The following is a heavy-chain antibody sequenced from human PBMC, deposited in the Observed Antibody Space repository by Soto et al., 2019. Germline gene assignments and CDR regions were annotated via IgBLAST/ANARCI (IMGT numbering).Heavy chain of an antibody. Sequence: EVQLLESGGDLIQPGGSLRLSCAASGFTFNIYAMTWVRQAPGKGLEWVSAISRYGDFTYYADSVEGRFTISRDNSQNTLYLKMNSLRDEDTAVYYCAKDRYLDHDSRGYLFDNWGQGTLVTVSS. CDR1: GFTFNIYA. V-gene: IGHV3-23*01. D-gene: IGHD3-22*01. CDR2: ISRYGDFT. J-gene: IGHJ4*02. CDR3: AKDRYLDHDSRGYLFDN.